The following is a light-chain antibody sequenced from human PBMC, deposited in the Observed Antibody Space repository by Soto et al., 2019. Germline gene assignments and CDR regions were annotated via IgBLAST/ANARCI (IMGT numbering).Light chain of an antibody. CDR2: TAP. Sequence: DIQMTQSPSSLSAYVGDRVTIACRASQNINIYLNWYQQRPGKAPKLLVTTAPTFQSGVPSRFSGSGSGADFTLTISGLQPEDSATYYCQQSYSYPHSVGQGTKVEI. CDR3: QQSYSYPHS. CDR1: QNINIY. J-gene: IGKJ2*01. V-gene: IGKV1-39*01.